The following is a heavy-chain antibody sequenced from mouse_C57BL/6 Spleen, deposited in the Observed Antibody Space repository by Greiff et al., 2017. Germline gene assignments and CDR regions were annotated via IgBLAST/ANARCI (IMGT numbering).Heavy chain of an antibody. D-gene: IGHD2-5*01. V-gene: IGHV5-9-1*02. J-gene: IGHJ4*01. Sequence: EVQLVESGEGLVKPGGSLKLSCAASGFTFSSYAMSWVRQTPEKRLEWVAYISSGGDYIYYADTVKGRFTISRDNARNTLYLQMSSLKSEDTAMYYCTRERSPYSNYEGDYWGQGTSVTVSS. CDR2: ISSGGDYI. CDR1: GFTFSSYA. CDR3: TRERSPYSNYEGDY.